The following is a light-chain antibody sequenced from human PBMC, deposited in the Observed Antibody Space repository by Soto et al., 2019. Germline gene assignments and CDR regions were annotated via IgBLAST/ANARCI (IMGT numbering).Light chain of an antibody. J-gene: IGKJ1*01. V-gene: IGKV3-20*01. CDR3: QQYGGSPRT. CDR1: QSIGGNF. Sequence: EFVLTQSPGXLLXSPXXXXGXSXXASQSIGGNFLAWYQQRRGQAPRLLIHGASNRATGIPDRFSGSGSGTDFTLTITRLEPEDFAVYYCQQYGGSPRTFGQGTKVDIK. CDR2: GAS.